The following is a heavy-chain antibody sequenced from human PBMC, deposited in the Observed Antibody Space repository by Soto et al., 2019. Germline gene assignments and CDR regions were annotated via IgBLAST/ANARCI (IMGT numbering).Heavy chain of an antibody. V-gene: IGHV1-18*01. J-gene: IGHJ6*02. CDR1: GYTFTSYG. D-gene: IGHD2-2*01. Sequence: ASVKVSCKASGYTFTSYGMSWVRQAPGQGLEWMGWISAYNGNTNYAQKLQGRVTMTTDTSTSTAYLQWSSLKASDTAMYYCARHLGYCSSTSCLVAYYYYYYGMDVWGQRTTVTGSS. CDR3: ARHLGYCSSTSCLVAYYYYYYGMDV. CDR2: ISAYNGNT.